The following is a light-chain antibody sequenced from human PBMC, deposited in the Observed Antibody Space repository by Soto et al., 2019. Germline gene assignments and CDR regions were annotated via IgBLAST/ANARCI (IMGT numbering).Light chain of an antibody. J-gene: IGLJ3*02. V-gene: IGLV1-44*01. CDR2: SDN. Sequence: QAVVTQPPSASGTPGQRVTISCSGSNSNIGRNTVNWYQQFPGAAPNLLIHSDNQRPSGVPDRFSGSRSGTSASLAISGLQSEDEAEYYCAAWDESPNVPVFGGGTKVTVL. CDR1: NSNIGRNT. CDR3: AAWDESPNVPV.